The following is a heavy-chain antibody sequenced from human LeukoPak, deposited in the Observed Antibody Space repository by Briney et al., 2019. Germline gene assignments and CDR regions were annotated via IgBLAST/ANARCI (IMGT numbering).Heavy chain of an antibody. J-gene: IGHJ2*01. CDR1: GGSVSSYY. V-gene: IGHV4-59*02. D-gene: IGHD2-8*01. Sequence: KPSQTLSLTCTVSGGSVSSYYWSWMRQSPGKGLEWIGYVYYSGSTNYNPALKSRVTISLYTSENQFSLKLSSVTAADTAVYYCAGEANPPTARYWYFDLWGRGTQVTVSS. CDR2: VYYSGST. CDR3: AGEANPPTARYWYFDL.